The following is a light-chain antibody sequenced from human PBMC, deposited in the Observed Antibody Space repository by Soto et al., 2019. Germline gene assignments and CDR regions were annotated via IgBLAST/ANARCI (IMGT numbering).Light chain of an antibody. CDR2: GAA. J-gene: IGKJ2*01. V-gene: IGKV3-15*01. Sequence: EIVMTQSPATLSLSPGERATLSCRASQSVSSNLAWYQQQPGHAPSLLIYGAATRATGIPARFSGSGSGTEFTLTISSLQSEDFAVYYCQQYNNWPYTFGQGTKLEIK. CDR1: QSVSSN. CDR3: QQYNNWPYT.